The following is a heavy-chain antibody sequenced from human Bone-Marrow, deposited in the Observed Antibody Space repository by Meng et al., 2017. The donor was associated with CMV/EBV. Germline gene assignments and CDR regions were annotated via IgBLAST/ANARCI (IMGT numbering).Heavy chain of an antibody. CDR3: ARGSLRYDSSGYYQNWFDP. CDR1: SSSNW. V-gene: IGHV4-4*02. CDR2: IYHSGSN. D-gene: IGHD3-22*01. Sequence: SSSNWWSWVRQPPGKGLEWIGEIYHSGSNNYTPSLKSRVTMSVDKSKNQFSLKLSSVTAADTAVYYCARGSLRYDSSGYYQNWFDPWGQGTLVTVSS. J-gene: IGHJ5*02.